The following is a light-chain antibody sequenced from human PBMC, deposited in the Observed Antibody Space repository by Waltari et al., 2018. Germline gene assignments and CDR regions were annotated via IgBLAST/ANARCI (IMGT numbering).Light chain of an antibody. V-gene: IGLV1-47*01. CDR3: AAWDNSLSAWV. CDR1: NPNLGSHP. J-gene: IGLJ3*02. CDR2: RST. Sequence: QSVLTQPPSASGTPGQRVTISCFGPNPNLGSHPVSWYQPLPGTAPKVLIYRSTQRPSGVPDRFSGSKSGTSASLAMSGLRSDDEADYYCAAWDNSLSAWVFGGGTKLTVL.